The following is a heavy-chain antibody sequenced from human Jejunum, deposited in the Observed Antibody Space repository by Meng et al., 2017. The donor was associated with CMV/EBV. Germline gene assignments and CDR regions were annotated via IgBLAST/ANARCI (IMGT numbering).Heavy chain of an antibody. CDR3: ARKASGSWYFDF. V-gene: IGHV1-3*04. Sequence: SCKSSGYTFTSYAIHWVRQAPGKSLEWMGWINTANDNTKYSQKFQGRVTFTRDRAATTSYMELGSLRSEDTAVYYCARKASGSWYFDFWGRGILVTVSS. CDR2: INTANDNT. J-gene: IGHJ2*01. D-gene: IGHD1-26*01. CDR1: GYTFTSYA.